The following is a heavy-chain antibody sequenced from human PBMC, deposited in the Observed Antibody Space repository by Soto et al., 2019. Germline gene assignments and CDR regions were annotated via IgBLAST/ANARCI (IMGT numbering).Heavy chain of an antibody. CDR2: ISSSGSTI. D-gene: IGHD2-21*02. V-gene: IGHV3-11*01. J-gene: IGHJ3*02. Sequence: GGSLRLSCAVSGCTFSDYYMSWIRQAPGKGLEWVSYISSSGSTIYYADSVKGRFTISRDNAKNSLYLQMNSLRAEDTAVYYCARDPTANDAFDIWGQGTTVTVSS. CDR3: ARDPTANDAFDI. CDR1: GCTFSDYY.